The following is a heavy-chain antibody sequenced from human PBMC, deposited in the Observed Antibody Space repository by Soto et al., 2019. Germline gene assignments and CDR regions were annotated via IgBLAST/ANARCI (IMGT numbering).Heavy chain of an antibody. CDR3: ARDLSRYCSGGSCYSQSYYYYYMDV. CDR1: GGTFSSYT. V-gene: IGHV1-69*04. D-gene: IGHD2-15*01. Sequence: SVKVSCKASGGTFSSYTISWVRQAPGQGLEWMGRIIPILGIANYAQKFQGRVTITADKSTSTAYMELSSLRSEDTAVYYCARDLSRYCSGGSCYSQSYYYYYMDVWGKGTTVTVSS. J-gene: IGHJ6*03. CDR2: IIPILGIA.